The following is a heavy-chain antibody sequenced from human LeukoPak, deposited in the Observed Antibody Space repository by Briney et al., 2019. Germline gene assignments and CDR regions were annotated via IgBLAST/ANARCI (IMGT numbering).Heavy chain of an antibody. CDR3: TRGYRGGLAGY. D-gene: IGHD6-19*01. CDR1: GGSISSYC. CDR2: IYYSGSA. V-gene: IGHV4-59*08. Sequence: PSETLSLTCTVSGGSISSYCWSWIRQPPGKGLEWIGDIYYSGSAYYNPSLKSRVTISVDTSKNQFSLRLSSVTAADTAVYFCTRGYRGGLAGYWGQGTLVTVSS. J-gene: IGHJ4*02.